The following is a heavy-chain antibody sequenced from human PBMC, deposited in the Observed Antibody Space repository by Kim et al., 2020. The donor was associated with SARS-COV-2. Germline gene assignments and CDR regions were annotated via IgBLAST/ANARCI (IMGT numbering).Heavy chain of an antibody. CDR2: ISYDGSNK. J-gene: IGHJ4*02. CDR1: GFTFSSYG. Sequence: GGSLRLSCAASGFTFSSYGMHWVRQAPGKGLEWVAVISYDGSNKYYADSVKGRFTISRDNSKNTLYLQMNSLRAEDTAVYYCARDVSRYYDSSGYPLLDYWGQGTLVTVSS. V-gene: IGHV3-33*05. D-gene: IGHD3-22*01. CDR3: ARDVSRYYDSSGYPLLDY.